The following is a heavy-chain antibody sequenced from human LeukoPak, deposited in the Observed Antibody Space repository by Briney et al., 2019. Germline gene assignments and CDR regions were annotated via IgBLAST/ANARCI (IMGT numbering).Heavy chain of an antibody. CDR2: IKQDGSEK. CDR1: GFTFRSYG. CDR3: AKDNYSLDP. V-gene: IGHV3-7*01. D-gene: IGHD4-11*01. J-gene: IGHJ5*02. Sequence: GGTLRLSCAASGFTFRSYGMSWVRQAPGKGLEWVANIKQDGSEKHYVDSVKGRFTISRDNAKNSLFLQMNSLRAEDTAVYYCAKDNYSLDPWGQGTLVTVSS.